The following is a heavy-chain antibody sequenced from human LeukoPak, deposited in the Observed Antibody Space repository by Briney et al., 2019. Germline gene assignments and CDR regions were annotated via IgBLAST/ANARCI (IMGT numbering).Heavy chain of an antibody. Sequence: PSETLSLSCSVSGVSMRHSYWTWIRQTPERGLEWIGYVYDNGNSNSRSSLRSRVGMSVDTSKNEFSLKLSSVTAADTAVYFCARGSRYKPDFFDDWGLGTPVTVSS. CDR1: GVSMRHSY. D-gene: IGHD3-3*01. CDR3: ARGSRYKPDFFDD. CDR2: VYDNGNS. J-gene: IGHJ4*02. V-gene: IGHV4-59*01.